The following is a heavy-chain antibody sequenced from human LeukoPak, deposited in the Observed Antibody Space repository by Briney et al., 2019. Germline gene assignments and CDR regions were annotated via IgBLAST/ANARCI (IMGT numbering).Heavy chain of an antibody. J-gene: IGHJ4*02. CDR3: VRMPPPGILAAGTIDC. V-gene: IGHV4-30-2*01. Sequence: PSQTLSLTCAVSGGSMNSDDYSWTWIRQPPGKGLEWIGSIYQSGSTYYNSSLRSRVVISLDRSKSQFSLMVRSVTAADTAVYYCVRMPPPGILAAGTIDCWGQGALVTVSS. CDR1: GGSMNSDDYS. D-gene: IGHD6-13*01. CDR2: IYQSGST.